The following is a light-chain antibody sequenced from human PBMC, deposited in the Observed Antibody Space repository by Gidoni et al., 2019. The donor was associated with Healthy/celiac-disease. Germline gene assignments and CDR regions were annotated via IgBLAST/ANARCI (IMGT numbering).Light chain of an antibody. CDR2: AAS. V-gene: IGKV1-9*01. Sequence: DIQLTPSPSFLSASVGDRVTITCRASQGISSDVAWYQQKPGKAPKLLSYAASTLQSGVPSRFSGSGSGTEFTLTISSLQPEDFATYYCQQLNSYPLTFGGGTKVEIK. J-gene: IGKJ4*01. CDR3: QQLNSYPLT. CDR1: QGISSD.